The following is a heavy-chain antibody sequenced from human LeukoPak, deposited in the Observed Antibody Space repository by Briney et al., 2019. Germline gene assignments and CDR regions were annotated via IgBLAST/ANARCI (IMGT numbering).Heavy chain of an antibody. CDR3: VKDRSSTWSFDY. Sequence: GRSLRLSCAASVFTFSNYGMHWVRQAPGKGLEWVAIISSDGTNKYYVDSVKGRFTISRDNSNNTLYLQMNSLRAEDTAVYYCVKDRSSTWSFDYWGQGTLVIVSS. V-gene: IGHV3-30*18. CDR1: VFTFSNYG. D-gene: IGHD6-13*01. CDR2: ISSDGTNK. J-gene: IGHJ4*02.